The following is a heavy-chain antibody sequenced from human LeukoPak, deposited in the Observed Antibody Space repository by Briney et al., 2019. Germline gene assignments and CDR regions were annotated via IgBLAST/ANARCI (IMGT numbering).Heavy chain of an antibody. CDR1: GFTFSKTW. Sequence: GGSLRLSCVASGFTFSKTWMQWVRQAPGKGLEWIARINSDGSSTTYADSVEGRLIISRDNAKNTLYLEMSSLRVDDTAVYYCARTPLTADCWFDSWGQGTLVTVSS. J-gene: IGHJ5*01. CDR2: INSDGSST. V-gene: IGHV3-74*03. D-gene: IGHD7-27*01. CDR3: ARTPLTADCWFDS.